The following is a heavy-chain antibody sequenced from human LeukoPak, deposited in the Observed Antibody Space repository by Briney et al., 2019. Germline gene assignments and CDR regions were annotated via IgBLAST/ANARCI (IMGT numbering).Heavy chain of an antibody. CDR1: GGSFRGYY. J-gene: IGHJ5*02. D-gene: IGHD3-10*01. Sequence: PSETPSLTCAVYGGSFRGYYWSWIRQPTGKGLEWIGEINHSGSTNYHPSLKSLLTISVDSSNNQFSLKLSSVTAADTAVYYCARRLGILWFWGGYWFDRWGQGTLVTVSS. CDR3: ARRLGILWFWGGYWFDR. CDR2: INHSGST. V-gene: IGHV4-34*01.